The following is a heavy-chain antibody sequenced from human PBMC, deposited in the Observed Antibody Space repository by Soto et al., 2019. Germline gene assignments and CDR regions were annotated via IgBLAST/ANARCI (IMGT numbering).Heavy chain of an antibody. J-gene: IGHJ4*02. V-gene: IGHV3-23*01. CDR2: ISGSGGST. CDR3: SKRSAIRAYYYDSSGYFFDY. D-gene: IGHD3-22*01. Sequence: PGGSLRLSCAASGFTFSSYAMSWVRQAPGKGLEWVSAISGSGGSTYYADSVKGRFTISRDNSKNTLYLQMNSLRAEDTAVYYFSKRSAIRAYYYDSSGYFFDYWGQGTLVTVSS. CDR1: GFTFSSYA.